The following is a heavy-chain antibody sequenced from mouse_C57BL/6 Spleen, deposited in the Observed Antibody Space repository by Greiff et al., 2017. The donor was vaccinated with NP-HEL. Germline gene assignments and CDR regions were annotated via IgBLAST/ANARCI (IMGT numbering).Heavy chain of an antibody. CDR1: GFTFSSYA. V-gene: IGHV5-9-1*02. D-gene: IGHD2-5*01. J-gene: IGHJ4*01. CDR2: ISSGGDYI. CDR3: TRDNSNYEGAMDY. Sequence: EVMLVESGEGLVKPGGSLKLSCAASGFTFSSYAMSWVRQTPEKRLEWVAYISSGGDYIYYADTVKGRFTISRDNARNTLYLQMSSLKSEDTAMYYCTRDNSNYEGAMDYWGQGTSVTVSS.